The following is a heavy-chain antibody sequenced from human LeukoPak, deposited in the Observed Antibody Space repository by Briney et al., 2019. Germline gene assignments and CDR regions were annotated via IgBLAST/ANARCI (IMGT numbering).Heavy chain of an antibody. CDR2: ISAYSGNT. V-gene: IGHV1-18*01. CDR1: GYTFTSFG. CDR3: ARKTDYSYYYMDV. J-gene: IGHJ6*03. Sequence: ASVKVSCKASGYTFTSFGISWVRQAPGQGLEWMGWISAYSGNTNYAQNLQGRVTMTTDTSTSTAYMELRSLRSDNTAVYYCARKTDYSYYYMDVWGKGTTVTVSS.